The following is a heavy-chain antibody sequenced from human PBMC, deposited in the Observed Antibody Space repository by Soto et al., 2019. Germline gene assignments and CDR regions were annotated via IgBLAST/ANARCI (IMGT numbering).Heavy chain of an antibody. CDR3: ARGSAAPRGYAFDI. V-gene: IGHV3-53*04. J-gene: IGHJ3*02. D-gene: IGHD2-15*01. CDR2: IYTGGST. Sequence: EVQLVESGGGLVQPGGSLRLSCAASGFTVSSNYMSWFARAPGKGLEWVSVIYTGGSTNYADSVKGRFTISRHNSKNTLYLQMNSLRAEDTAVYYCARGSAAPRGYAFDIWGQGTMVTVSS. CDR1: GFTVSSNY.